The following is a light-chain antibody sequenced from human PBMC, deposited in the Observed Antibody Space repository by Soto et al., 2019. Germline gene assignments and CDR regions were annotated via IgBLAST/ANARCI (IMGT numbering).Light chain of an antibody. Sequence: EIVLTQSPGTLSLSPWERATLSCRASQSVSSSYLAWYQQKPGQAPRLLIYGISSRANGIPDRFSGSGSGTDFTLTISILEPEDYAVYYCQQYDVSPPITFGQGTRLEIK. CDR1: QSVSSSY. J-gene: IGKJ5*01. CDR3: QQYDVSPPIT. CDR2: GIS. V-gene: IGKV3-20*01.